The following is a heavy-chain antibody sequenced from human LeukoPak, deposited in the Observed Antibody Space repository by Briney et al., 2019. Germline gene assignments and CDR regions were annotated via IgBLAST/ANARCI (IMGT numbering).Heavy chain of an antibody. D-gene: IGHD6-19*01. V-gene: IGHV1-2*02. J-gene: IGHJ5*02. CDR1: GYTFTGYY. CDR3: ARDLRAVAGTGFDP. Sequence: ASVKVSCKASGYTFTGYYMHWVRQAPGQGLEWMGWINPNSGGTNYAQKFQGRVTMTRDTSISTAYMELSRLRSDDTAVYYCARDLRAVAGTGFDPWGQGTLVTVSS. CDR2: INPNSGGT.